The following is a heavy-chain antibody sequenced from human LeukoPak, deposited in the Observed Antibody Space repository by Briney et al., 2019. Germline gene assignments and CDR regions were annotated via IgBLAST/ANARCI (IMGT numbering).Heavy chain of an antibody. J-gene: IGHJ4*02. CDR3: AGLWSGYYDYFDY. Sequence: SETLSLTCTVSGGSISSSSYYWGWIRQPPGKGLEWIGGIYYSGSTYYNPSLKSRVTISVDTSKNQFSLRLSSVTAADTAVYYCAGLWSGYYDYFDYWGQGTLVTVSS. V-gene: IGHV4-39*01. CDR1: GGSISSSSYY. CDR2: IYYSGST. D-gene: IGHD3-3*01.